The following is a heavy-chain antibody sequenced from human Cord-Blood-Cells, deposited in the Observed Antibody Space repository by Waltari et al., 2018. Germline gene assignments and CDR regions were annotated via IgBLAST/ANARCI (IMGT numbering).Heavy chain of an antibody. J-gene: IGHJ3*02. CDR2: IYPGDSDT. Sequence: EVQLVQSGAEVKKPGESLKISCKGSGYSFTSYWIGWVRQLPGKGLEWMGFIYPGDSDTRYSPSFQGQVTISADKSISTAYLQWSSLKASDTAMYYCVRPSGYSGYDYFAFDIWGQGTMVTVSS. V-gene: IGHV5-51*01. CDR1: GYSFTSYW. D-gene: IGHD5-12*01. CDR3: VRPSGYSGYDYFAFDI.